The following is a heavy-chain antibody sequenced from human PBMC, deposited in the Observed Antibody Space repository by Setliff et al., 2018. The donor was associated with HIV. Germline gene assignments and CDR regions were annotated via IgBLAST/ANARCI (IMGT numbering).Heavy chain of an antibody. J-gene: IGHJ2*01. D-gene: IGHD1-20*01. V-gene: IGHV4-34*01. Sequence: PSETLSPTCAVYRGSFSLYYWTWIRQSPGKGREWIAEINQERTTFYNPSRKSRLIMSLDTSRNEVSLRLNSVTAADAATYFCARVRFSFNNVRCFDLWGPGTRVTVTS. CDR3: ARVRFSFNNVRCFDL. CDR1: RGSFSLYY. CDR2: INQERTT.